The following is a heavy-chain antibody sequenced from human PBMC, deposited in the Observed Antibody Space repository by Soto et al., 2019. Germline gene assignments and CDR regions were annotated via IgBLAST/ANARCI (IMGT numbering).Heavy chain of an antibody. CDR2: IYPGDSDT. Sequence: GESLKISCKGSGYSFTSYWIGWVRQMPGKGLEWMGIIYPGDSDTRYSPSFQGQVTISADKSISTAYLQWSSLKASDTAMYYCASMGFYYDFWSGFQHWGQGTLVTVSS. V-gene: IGHV5-51*01. J-gene: IGHJ1*01. D-gene: IGHD3-3*01. CDR3: ASMGFYYDFWSGFQH. CDR1: GYSFTSYW.